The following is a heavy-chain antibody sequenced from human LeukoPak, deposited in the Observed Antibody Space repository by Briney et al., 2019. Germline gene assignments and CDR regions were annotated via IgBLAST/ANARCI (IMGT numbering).Heavy chain of an antibody. Sequence: LTGGSLRLSCAASGFTFSSYWMSWVRQAPGKGLEWVANIKQDGSEKYYVDSVKGRFTISRDNAKNSLYLQMNSLRAEDTAVYYCARDRGSGSYSDWFDPWGQGTLVTVSS. V-gene: IGHV3-7*03. CDR2: IKQDGSEK. D-gene: IGHD1-26*01. CDR3: ARDRGSGSYSDWFDP. CDR1: GFTFSSYW. J-gene: IGHJ5*02.